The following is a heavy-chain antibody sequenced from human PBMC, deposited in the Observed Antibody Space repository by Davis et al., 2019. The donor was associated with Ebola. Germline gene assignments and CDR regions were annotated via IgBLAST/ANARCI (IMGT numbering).Heavy chain of an antibody. Sequence: ASVTVSCKASGYTFTSYTMPWARQAPGQRLEWMGSINAGNGNTTYSQKFQGRVTITRDTSARTAYMELSSLRSEDTAVYYCARAGRFPHLFEYWGQGTLVTVSS. V-gene: IGHV1-3*01. CDR3: ARAGRFPHLFEY. CDR2: INAGNGNT. J-gene: IGHJ4*02. CDR1: GYTFTSYT. D-gene: IGHD3-10*01.